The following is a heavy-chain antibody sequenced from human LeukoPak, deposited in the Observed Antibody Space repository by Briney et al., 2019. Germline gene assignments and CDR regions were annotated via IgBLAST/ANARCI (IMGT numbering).Heavy chain of an antibody. CDR2: IKNKADSYAT. Sequence: GGSLRLSCAASGFNFSGSAVRWVRQASGKGLEWVGRIKNKADSYATAYGVSVKGRFTISRDDSKNTAYLQMNSLKTEDTAVYYCTRQNEGYFHHWGQGTLVIVSS. CDR1: GFNFSGSA. J-gene: IGHJ1*01. D-gene: IGHD1-1*01. V-gene: IGHV3-73*01. CDR3: TRQNEGYFHH.